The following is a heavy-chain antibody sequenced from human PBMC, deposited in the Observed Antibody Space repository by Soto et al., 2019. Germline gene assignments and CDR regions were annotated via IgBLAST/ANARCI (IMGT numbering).Heavy chain of an antibody. CDR3: AKDLDYFDY. J-gene: IGHJ4*02. CDR2: ISYDGSNK. V-gene: IGHV3-30*18. CDR1: GFTFSSYG. Sequence: PGGSLRLSCAASGFTFSSYGMHWVRQAPGKGLEWVAVISYDGSNKYYADSVKGRFTISRDNSKNTLYLQMNSLRAEDTAVYYCAKDLDYFDYWGQGPLVTVSS.